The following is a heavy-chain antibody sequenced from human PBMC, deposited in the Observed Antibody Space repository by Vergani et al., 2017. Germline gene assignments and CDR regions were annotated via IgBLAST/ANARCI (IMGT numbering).Heavy chain of an antibody. D-gene: IGHD6-13*01. V-gene: IGHV3-21*01. J-gene: IGHJ4*02. CDR1: GFTFSSYS. CDR3: ARDLWAAAVLDY. Sequence: EVQLVESGGGVVQPGGSLRLSCAASGFTFSSYSMNWVRQAPGTGLEWFSSISSSSSYIYYADSVKGRFTISRDNAKNSLYLQMNSLRAEDTAVYYCARDLWAAAVLDYWGQGTLVTVSS. CDR2: ISSSSSYI.